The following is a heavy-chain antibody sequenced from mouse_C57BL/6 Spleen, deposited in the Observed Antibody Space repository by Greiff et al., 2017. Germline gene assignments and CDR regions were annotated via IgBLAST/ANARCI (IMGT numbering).Heavy chain of an antibody. V-gene: IGHV1-64*01. J-gene: IGHJ3*01. CDR1: GYTFPSYW. Sequence: QVQLQQPGAELVKPGASVKLSCKASGYTFPSYWMHWVKQRPGQGLEWIGMIHPNSGSTNYNEKFKSKATLTVEKSSSPSYMQLSSLTSEYSAVYYCARLYDYDVAWFAYWGQGTLVTVSA. D-gene: IGHD2-4*01. CDR3: ARLYDYDVAWFAY. CDR2: IHPNSGST.